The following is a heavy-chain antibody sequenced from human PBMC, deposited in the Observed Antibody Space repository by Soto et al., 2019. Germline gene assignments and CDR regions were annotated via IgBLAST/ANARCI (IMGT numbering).Heavy chain of an antibody. CDR2: IWSDGSNK. D-gene: IGHD3-22*01. CDR3: ARDGQARNYYDSSGYMFDY. V-gene: IGHV3-33*01. CDR1: GFTFSGYG. J-gene: IGHJ4*02. Sequence: GGSLRLSCAASGFTFSGYGMHWVRQAPGKGLEWVAVIWSDGSNKHYADSVKGRFTISRDNSKNTLYLQMNSLRAEDTAVYYCARDGQARNYYDSSGYMFDYWGQGTLVTVSS.